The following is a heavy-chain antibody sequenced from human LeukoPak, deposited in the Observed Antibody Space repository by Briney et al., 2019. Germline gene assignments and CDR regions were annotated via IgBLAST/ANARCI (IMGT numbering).Heavy chain of an antibody. CDR3: ARLREWLVGDDY. CDR2: IYYSGST. Sequence: SETLSLTCTVSGGSISSSSYYWGWIRQPPGKGLEWIGSIYYSGSTYYNPSLKSRVTISVDTSKNQFSPKLSSVTAADTAVYYCARLREWLVGDDYWGQGTLVTVSS. D-gene: IGHD6-19*01. J-gene: IGHJ4*02. CDR1: GGSISSSSYY. V-gene: IGHV4-39*01.